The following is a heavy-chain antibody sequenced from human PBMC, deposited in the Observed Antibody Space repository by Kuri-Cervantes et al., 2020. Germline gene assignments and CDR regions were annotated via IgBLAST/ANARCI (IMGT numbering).Heavy chain of an antibody. D-gene: IGHD3-10*01. CDR3: ARSNRITMVRGVNLNWFDP. CDR1: GGTFSSYA. V-gene: IGHV1-3*01. CDR2: INAGNGNT. Sequence: ASVKVSCKASGGTFSSYAISWVRQAPGQGLEWRGWINAGNGNTKYSQKFQGRVTITRDTSASTAYMELSSLRSEDTAVYYCARSNRITMVRGVNLNWFDPWGQGTLVTVSS. J-gene: IGHJ5*02.